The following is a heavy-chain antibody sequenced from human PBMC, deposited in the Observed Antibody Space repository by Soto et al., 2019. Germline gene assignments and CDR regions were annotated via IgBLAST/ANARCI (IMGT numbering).Heavy chain of an antibody. D-gene: IGHD2-15*01. CDR2: IRSKANSYAT. CDR3: TTVTAPQDY. Sequence: EVQLVESGGGLVQPGGSLKLSCAASGFTFSGSAMHWVRQASGKGLEWVGRIRSKANSYATAYAASVKGRFTISRDDSKNTAYLQMNSLKTEDTAVHYCTTVTAPQDYWGQGTLVTVSS. V-gene: IGHV3-73*02. J-gene: IGHJ4*02. CDR1: GFTFSGSA.